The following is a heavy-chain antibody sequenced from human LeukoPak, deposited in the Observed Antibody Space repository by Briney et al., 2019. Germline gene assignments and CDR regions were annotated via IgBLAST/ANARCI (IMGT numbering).Heavy chain of an antibody. V-gene: IGHV5-10-1*01. D-gene: IGHD3-22*01. Sequence: GESLRISCKGSGYSFTNYWISWVRQMPGKGLEWMGRIDPSDSYTNYSPSFQGHVTISADKSISTAYLQWSSLKASDTAMYYCARHYRYYYDSSDYYYGASGAFDIWGRGTMVTVSS. CDR2: IDPSDSYT. J-gene: IGHJ3*02. CDR1: GYSFTNYW. CDR3: ARHYRYYYDSSDYYYGASGAFDI.